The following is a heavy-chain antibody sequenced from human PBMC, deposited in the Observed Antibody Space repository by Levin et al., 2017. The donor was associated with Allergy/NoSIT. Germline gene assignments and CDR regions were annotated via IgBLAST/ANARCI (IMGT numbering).Heavy chain of an antibody. J-gene: IGHJ4*02. V-gene: IGHV4-30-4*01. CDR1: GGSISSGDYY. D-gene: IGHD4-17*01. Sequence: SQTLSLTCTVSGGSISSGDYYWSWIRQPPGKGLEWIGYIYYSGSTYYNPSLKSRVTISVDTSKNQFSLKLSSVTAADTAVYYCARYDYGDYGCFDYWGQGTLVTVSS. CDR3: ARYDYGDYGCFDY. CDR2: IYYSGST.